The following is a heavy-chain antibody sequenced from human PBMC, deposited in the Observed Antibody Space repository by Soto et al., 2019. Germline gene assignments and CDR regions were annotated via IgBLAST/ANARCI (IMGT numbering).Heavy chain of an antibody. J-gene: IGHJ4*02. CDR2: IYYSGST. CDR1: GGSISSYY. V-gene: IGHV4-59*08. D-gene: IGHD5-12*01. Sequence: SETLSLTCTVSGGSISSYYWSWIRQPPGKGLEWIGYIYYSGSTNYNPSLKSRVTISVDTSKNQFSLKLSSVTAADTAVYYCATRSEYSGYDYWGQGTLVTVSS. CDR3: ATRSEYSGYDY.